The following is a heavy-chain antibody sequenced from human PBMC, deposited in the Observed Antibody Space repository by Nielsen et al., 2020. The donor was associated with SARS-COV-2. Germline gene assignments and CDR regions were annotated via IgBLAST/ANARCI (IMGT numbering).Heavy chain of an antibody. CDR2: IGTAGDT. CDR1: GFTFSSYD. J-gene: IGHJ6*02. D-gene: IGHD6-19*01. CDR3: AREKGGQWLFPYGMDV. Sequence: GESLKISCAASGFTFSSYDMHWVRQATGKGLEWVSAIGTAGDTCYPGSVKGRFTISRENAKNSLYLQMNSLRAGDTAVYYCAREKGGQWLFPYGMDVWGQGTTVTVSS. V-gene: IGHV3-13*04.